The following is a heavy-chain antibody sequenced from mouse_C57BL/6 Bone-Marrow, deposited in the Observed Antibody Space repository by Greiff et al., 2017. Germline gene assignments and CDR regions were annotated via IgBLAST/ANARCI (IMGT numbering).Heavy chain of an antibody. CDR2: ISGGGGNT. CDR1: GFTFSSYT. V-gene: IGHV5-9*01. J-gene: IGHJ2*01. CDR3: ARLGNPYFDY. Sequence: EVQGVESGGGLVKPGGSLKLSCAASGFTFSSYTMSWVRQTPEKRLEWVATISGGGGNTYYPDSVKGRFTISRDNAKNTLYLQMSSLRSEDTALYYCARLGNPYFDYGGQGTTLTVSS. D-gene: IGHD2-1*01.